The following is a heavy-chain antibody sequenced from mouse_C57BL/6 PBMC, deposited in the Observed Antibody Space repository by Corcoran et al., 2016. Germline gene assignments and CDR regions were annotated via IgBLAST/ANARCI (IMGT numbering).Heavy chain of an antibody. CDR2: IYWDDDK. D-gene: IGHD1-1*01. Sequence: QVTLKESGPGILQSSQTLSLTCSFSGFSLSTSGMGVSWIRQPSGKGLEWLAHIYWDDDKRYNPSLKSRLTISKDTSRNQVCRKITSVDTADTATYYCARNPHYYGSSSYYFDYWGQGTTLTVSS. V-gene: IGHV8-12*01. CDR3: ARNPHYYGSSSYYFDY. CDR1: GFSLSTSGMG. J-gene: IGHJ2*01.